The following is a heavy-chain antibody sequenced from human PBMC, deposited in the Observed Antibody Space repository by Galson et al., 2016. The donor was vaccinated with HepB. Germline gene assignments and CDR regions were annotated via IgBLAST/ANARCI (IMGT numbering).Heavy chain of an antibody. CDR2: IYSGGDT. V-gene: IGHV3-53*05. J-gene: IGHJ6*04. CDR3: ARDPGLRNGMGG. CDR1: GFTFSDYY. D-gene: IGHD4-17*01. Sequence: SLRLSCAASGFTFSDYYMGWVRQAPGKELEWVSVIYSGGDTYYADSVKGRFTISRDNSKNTLYLQMSSLGTEDTAVYFCARDPGLRNGMGGWGKGTTVTVSS.